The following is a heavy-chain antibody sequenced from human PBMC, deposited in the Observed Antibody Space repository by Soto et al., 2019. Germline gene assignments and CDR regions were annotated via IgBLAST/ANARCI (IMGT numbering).Heavy chain of an antibody. CDR1: GGTFSSYA. CDR3: ARGSHSIRFLGYYYYGMDV. D-gene: IGHD3-3*01. CDR2: IIPLFGTA. V-gene: IGHV1-69*13. Sequence: SVKVSCKASGGTFSSYAISWVRQAPGQGLEWMGGIIPLFGTANYAQKFQGRVTITADESTSTAYMELSSLRSEDTAVYYCARGSHSIRFLGYYYYGMDVWGQGTTVTVSS. J-gene: IGHJ6*02.